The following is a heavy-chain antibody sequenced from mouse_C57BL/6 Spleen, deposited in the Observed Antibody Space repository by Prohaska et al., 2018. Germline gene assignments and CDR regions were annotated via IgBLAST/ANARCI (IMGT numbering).Heavy chain of an antibody. J-gene: IGHJ4*01. Sequence: ASGYTFTDYYMNWVKQSHGKSLEWIGDINPNNGGTSYNQKFKGKATLTVDKSSSTAYMELRSLTSEDSAVYYCARTPGYYAMDYWGQGTSVTVSS. CDR1: GYTFTDYY. CDR2: INPNNGGT. CDR3: ARTPGYYAMDY. V-gene: IGHV1-26*01.